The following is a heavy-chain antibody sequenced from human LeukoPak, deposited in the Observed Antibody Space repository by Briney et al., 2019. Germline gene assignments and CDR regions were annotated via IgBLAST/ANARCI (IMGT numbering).Heavy chain of an antibody. Sequence: PGGSLRLSCAASGFTFRDCAMTWVRQAPGKGLEWVGRIKSKTDGGTTDYAAPVKGRFTVSRDDSKNTLYLQMNSLKTEDTAAYYCTTAAGRVVRGGSYGMDVWGQGTTVTVSS. J-gene: IGHJ6*02. CDR1: GFTFRDCA. CDR3: TTAAGRVVRGGSYGMDV. D-gene: IGHD3-10*01. V-gene: IGHV3-15*01. CDR2: IKSKTDGGTT.